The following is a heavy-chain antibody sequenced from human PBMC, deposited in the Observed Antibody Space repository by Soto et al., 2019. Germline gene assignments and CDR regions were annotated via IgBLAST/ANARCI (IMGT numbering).Heavy chain of an antibody. J-gene: IGHJ5*02. CDR2: ISSSGSTI. CDR3: ARARGLLWLGELLKNWFDP. Sequence: GGSLRLSCAASGFTFSDYYMSWIRQAPGKGLEWVSYISSSGSTIYYADSVKGRFTISRDNAKNSLYLQMNSLRAEDTAVYYCARARGLLWLGELLKNWFDPWGQGTLVTVSS. CDR1: GFTFSDYY. D-gene: IGHD3-10*01. V-gene: IGHV3-11*01.